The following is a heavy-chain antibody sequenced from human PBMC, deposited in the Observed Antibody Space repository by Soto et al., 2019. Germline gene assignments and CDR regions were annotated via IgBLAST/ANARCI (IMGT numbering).Heavy chain of an antibody. V-gene: IGHV4-31*03. CDR1: GGSISSGGYY. Sequence: QVQLQESGPGLVKPSQTLSLTCTVSGGSISSGGYYWSWIRQHPGKGLEWIGYIHYSGSTYYNPSLKSRFTISVDTSKNQFSRKLSSVTAADTAVYYCARGETYYYDSSGYYQGAFDIWGQGTMVTVSS. J-gene: IGHJ3*02. CDR2: IHYSGST. CDR3: ARGETYYYDSSGYYQGAFDI. D-gene: IGHD3-22*01.